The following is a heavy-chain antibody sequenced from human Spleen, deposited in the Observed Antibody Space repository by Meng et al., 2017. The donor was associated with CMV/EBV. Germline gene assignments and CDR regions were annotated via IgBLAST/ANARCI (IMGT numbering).Heavy chain of an antibody. CDR1: GGSFSGYY. CDR3: ARAHAALYSNSASDAFDI. Sequence: ESLKISCAVYGGSFSGYYWSWIRQPPGKGLEWIGEINHSGSTNYNPSLKSRVTISVDTSKNQFSLKLSSVTAADTAVYYCARAHAALYSNSASDAFDIWGQGTMVTVSS. V-gene: IGHV4-34*01. CDR2: INHSGST. D-gene: IGHD4-11*01. J-gene: IGHJ3*02.